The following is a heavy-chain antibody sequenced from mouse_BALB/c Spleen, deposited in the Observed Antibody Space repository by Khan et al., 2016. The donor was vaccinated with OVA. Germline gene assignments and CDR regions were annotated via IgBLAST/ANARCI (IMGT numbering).Heavy chain of an antibody. D-gene: IGHD1-1*01. Sequence: EVQLQESGPGLVKPSQSLSLTCTVTGYSITSGYAWNWIRQFPGNKLEWMGYISYSGGPSYNPSLKSRISITRDTSKNQFFLQLNSVTTEDTATYYCARIYGGDFDYWGQGTTLTVSS. CDR3: ARIYGGDFDY. V-gene: IGHV3-2*02. CDR2: ISYSGGP. CDR1: GYSITSGYA. J-gene: IGHJ2*01.